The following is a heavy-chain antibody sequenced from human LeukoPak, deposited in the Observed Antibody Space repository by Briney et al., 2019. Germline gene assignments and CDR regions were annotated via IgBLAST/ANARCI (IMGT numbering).Heavy chain of an antibody. Sequence: SETLSLTCTVSGGSISSYYWSWIRQPPGKGLEWIGYIYYSGSTNFNPSLKSRVTISVDTSKNQFSLKLSSVTAADTAVYYCARRSANKFWSGYYLGPFDYWGQGTLVTVSS. CDR1: GGSISSYY. V-gene: IGHV4-59*08. J-gene: IGHJ4*02. D-gene: IGHD3-3*01. CDR3: ARRSANKFWSGYYLGPFDY. CDR2: IYYSGST.